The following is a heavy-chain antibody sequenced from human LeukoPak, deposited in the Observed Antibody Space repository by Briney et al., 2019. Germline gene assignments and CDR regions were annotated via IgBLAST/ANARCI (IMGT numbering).Heavy chain of an antibody. Sequence: ASVKVSCKASGYTFTSYYMHWVRQAPGQGLEWMGIINPSGGSTRYAQKFQGRVTMTRDTSTSTVYMELSSLRSEDTAVYYCARGGGGITMIVVPLGYWFDPWGQGTLVTASS. CDR3: ARGGGGITMIVVPLGYWFDP. V-gene: IGHV1-46*01. D-gene: IGHD3-22*01. J-gene: IGHJ5*02. CDR2: INPSGGST. CDR1: GYTFTSYY.